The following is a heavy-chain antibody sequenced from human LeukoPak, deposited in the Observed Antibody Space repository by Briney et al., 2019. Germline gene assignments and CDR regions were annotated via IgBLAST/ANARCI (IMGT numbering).Heavy chain of an antibody. J-gene: IGHJ5*02. V-gene: IGHV3-11*01. D-gene: IGHD3-10*01. Sequence: GGSLRLSCAASGFTFSDYYMSWIRQAQGKGLEWHSYIRATGNTIYYAASVKGRFTISRDNAKNSLYLHVTSLRAEDTAVYYCAGDRWFGRYLGNWFDPWGQGTLVTVSS. CDR1: GFTFSDYY. CDR3: AGDRWFGRYLGNWFDP. CDR2: IRATGNTI.